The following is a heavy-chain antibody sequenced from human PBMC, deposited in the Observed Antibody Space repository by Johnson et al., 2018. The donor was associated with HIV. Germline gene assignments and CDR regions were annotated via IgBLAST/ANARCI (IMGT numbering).Heavy chain of an antibody. CDR2: ISWNSGSI. J-gene: IGHJ3*02. D-gene: IGHD4-11*01. V-gene: IGHV3-9*01. Sequence: VQLVESGGGLVQPGGSLRLSCAASGFTFSSYWMHWVRQAPGTGLEWVSGISWNSGSIGYADSVKGRFTISRDNAKNSLYLQMNSLRAEDTALYYCAKDGTALYSNSAFDIWGQGTMVTVSS. CDR1: GFTFSSYW. CDR3: AKDGTALYSNSAFDI.